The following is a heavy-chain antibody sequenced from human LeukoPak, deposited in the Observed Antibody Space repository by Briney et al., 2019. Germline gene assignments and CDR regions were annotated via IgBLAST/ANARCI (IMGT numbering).Heavy chain of an antibody. CDR1: GYRFRDLF. D-gene: IGHD2-15*01. Sequence: PGGSLRLSCAASGYRFRDLFMIGIRQAPGKGLESVSYISSPGSTIYYADSVRGRFTISRANAKNLLYLQITSPTTKDTAVYYCSSGSGPHFYLDSWGQGTLVTVSS. J-gene: IGHJ4*02. CDR2: ISSPGSTI. V-gene: IGHV3-11*04. CDR3: SSGSGPHFYLDS.